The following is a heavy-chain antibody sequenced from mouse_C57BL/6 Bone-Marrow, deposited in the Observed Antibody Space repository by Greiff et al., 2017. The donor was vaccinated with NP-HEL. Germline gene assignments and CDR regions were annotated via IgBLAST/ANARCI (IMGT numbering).Heavy chain of an antibody. D-gene: IGHD4-1*01. J-gene: IGHJ3*01. CDR1: GFTFSSYG. Sequence: EVQRVESGGDLVKPGGSLKLSCAASGFTFSSYGMSWVRQTPDKRLEWVATISSGGSYTYYPDSVKGRFTISRDNAKNTLYLQMSSLKSEDTAMYYCARRANWDGSFAYWGQGTLVTVSA. CDR3: ARRANWDGSFAY. CDR2: ISSGGSYT. V-gene: IGHV5-6*01.